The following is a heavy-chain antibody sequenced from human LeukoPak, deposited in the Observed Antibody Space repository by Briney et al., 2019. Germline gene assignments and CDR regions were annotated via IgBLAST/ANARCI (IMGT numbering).Heavy chain of an antibody. V-gene: IGHV3-33*03. CDR1: GFTFSSYG. D-gene: IGHD5-18*01. J-gene: IGHJ4*02. Sequence: HPGGSLRLSCAASGFTFSSYGMHWVRQAPGKGLEWVAVIWYDGSNKYYADSVKGRFTISRDSAKSSLYLQMNSLKADDTAVYYCASLDTALIQTGGYWGQGTLVTVSS. CDR3: ASLDTALIQTGGY. CDR2: IWYDGSNK.